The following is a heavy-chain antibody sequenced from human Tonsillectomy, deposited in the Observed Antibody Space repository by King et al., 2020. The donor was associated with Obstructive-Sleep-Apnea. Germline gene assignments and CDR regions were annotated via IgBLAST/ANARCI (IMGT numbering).Heavy chain of an antibody. CDR2: IYYSGST. Sequence: QVQLQESGPGLVKPSETLSLTCTVSGGSISSDYWSWIRQPPGKGLEWIGYIYYSGSTNYNPSLKSRVTISVDTSKNQFSLKLSSVTAADTAVYYCALRSGKGAVGMDVWGQGTTVTVSS. J-gene: IGHJ6*02. CDR1: GGSISSDY. D-gene: IGHD3-10*01. V-gene: IGHV4-59*08. CDR3: ALRSGKGAVGMDV.